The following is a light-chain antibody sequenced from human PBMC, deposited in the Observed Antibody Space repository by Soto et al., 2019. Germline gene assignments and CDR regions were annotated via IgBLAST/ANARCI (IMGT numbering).Light chain of an antibody. CDR2: NDD. V-gene: IGLV1-51*01. CDR3: GTWDASLSAGV. Sequence: QSVLTQPPSVSAAPGQKVTISCSGSSSNIETNPVFWYRHLPGTVPKLLIHNDDKRPSGIPDRFSGSKSGTSATLGITGLLTGDEADYYCGTWDASLSAGVFGGGTKLTVL. CDR1: SSNIETNP. J-gene: IGLJ2*01.